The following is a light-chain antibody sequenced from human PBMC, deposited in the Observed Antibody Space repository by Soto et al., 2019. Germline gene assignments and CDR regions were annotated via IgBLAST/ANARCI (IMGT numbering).Light chain of an antibody. J-gene: IGKJ5*01. CDR1: QDISNY. V-gene: IGKV1-9*01. CDR2: AAS. CDR3: QQLNSYPFT. Sequence: DIPLTQSPSFLSASVGDRVTITCRASQDISNYLAWYQQEPGKAPKLLIYAASTLQSGVPSRFSGSGSGTEFTLTISSLQPEDFATYYCQQLNSYPFTFGQGTRLEIK.